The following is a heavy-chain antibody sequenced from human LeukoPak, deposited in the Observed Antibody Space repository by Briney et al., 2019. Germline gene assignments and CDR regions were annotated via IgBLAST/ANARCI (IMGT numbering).Heavy chain of an antibody. CDR1: GFTFSDYY. V-gene: IGHV3-11*04. CDR3: AGLDAAMPDAFDI. J-gene: IGHJ3*02. CDR2: ISSSGSTI. Sequence: GGSLRLSCAASGFTFSDYYMSWIRQAPGKGLEWVSYISSSGSTIYSADSVKGRFTISRDNSKNTLYLQMNSLRADDTAVYYCAGLDAAMPDAFDIWGQGTTVTVSS. D-gene: IGHD5-18*01.